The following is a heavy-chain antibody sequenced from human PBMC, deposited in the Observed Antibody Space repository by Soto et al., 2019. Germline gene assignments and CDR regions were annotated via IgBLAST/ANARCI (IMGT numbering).Heavy chain of an antibody. V-gene: IGHV4-59*12. CDR2: IYNSGNT. CDR3: ARDSIKPQFGMDV. J-gene: IGHJ6*02. Sequence: SETLSLTCSVSGGSIITYYWSWIRQPPGKGLEWIGYIYNSGNTNYNPSLKSRATISVDMSKNQFSLKLSSVTAADTAVYYCARDSIKPQFGMDVWGQGTTVTVSS. CDR1: GGSIITYY.